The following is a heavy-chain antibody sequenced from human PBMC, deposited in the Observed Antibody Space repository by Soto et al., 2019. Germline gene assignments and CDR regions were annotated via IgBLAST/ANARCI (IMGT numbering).Heavy chain of an antibody. J-gene: IGHJ3*02. Sequence: PSETLSLTCTVSVGSISSGGYDWSWIRQHPGKGLEWIGYIYYSGSTYYNPSLKSRVTISVDTSKNQFSLKLSSVTAADTAVYYCARVFDSSGYYTWAFDIWGQGTMVTVSS. D-gene: IGHD3-22*01. CDR2: IYYSGST. CDR3: ARVFDSSGYYTWAFDI. CDR1: VGSISSGGYD. V-gene: IGHV4-31*03.